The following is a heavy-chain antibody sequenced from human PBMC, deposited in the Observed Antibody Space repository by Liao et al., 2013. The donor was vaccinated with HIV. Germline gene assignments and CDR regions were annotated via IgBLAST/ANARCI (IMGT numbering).Heavy chain of an antibody. J-gene: IGHJ4*02. CDR3: VWDSAAWFRFDY. CDR1: GDSIKENN. CDR2: IDSAGNA. V-gene: IGHV4-4*07. Sequence: QVQLQESGPGLVKPSETLSVTCTLSGDSIKENNWNWIRQSAGKGLEWIGRIDSAGNANYYFSFRSRVTMFVDTSKNQFSLRLRSVTAADTAVYYCVWDSAAWFRFDYWGQGTLVTVPS. D-gene: IGHD3-10*01.